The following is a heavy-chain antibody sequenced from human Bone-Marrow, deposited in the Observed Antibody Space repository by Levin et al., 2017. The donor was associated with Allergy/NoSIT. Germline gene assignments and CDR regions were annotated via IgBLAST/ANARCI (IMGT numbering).Heavy chain of an antibody. CDR3: ARARARRGIDY. Sequence: PSETLSLTCAVYGGSFSGYYWSWIRQPPGKGLEWIGEINHSGSTNYNPSLKSRVTISVDTSKNQFSLKLSSVTAADTAVYYCARARARRGIDYWGQGTLVTVSS. CDR2: INHSGST. J-gene: IGHJ4*02. CDR1: GGSFSGYY. V-gene: IGHV4-34*01. D-gene: IGHD6-6*01.